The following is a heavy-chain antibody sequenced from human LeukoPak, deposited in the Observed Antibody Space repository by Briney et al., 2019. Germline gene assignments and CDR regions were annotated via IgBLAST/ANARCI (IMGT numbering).Heavy chain of an antibody. J-gene: IGHJ6*03. CDR3: ARRYAYYYYYMDV. CDR2: IYYSGST. D-gene: IGHD2-8*01. CDR1: GGSITSYY. Sequence: SETLSLTCTVSGGSITSYYGGWIRQPPGKGLEWIGYIYYSGSTNYNPSLKSRVTISVDTSKNQFSLKPSSVTAADTSVYYCARRYAYYYYYMDVWGKGTTVIVSS. V-gene: IGHV4-59*08.